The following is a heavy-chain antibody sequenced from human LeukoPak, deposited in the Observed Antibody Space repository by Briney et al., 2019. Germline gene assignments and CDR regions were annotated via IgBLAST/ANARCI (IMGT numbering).Heavy chain of an antibody. CDR2: INSDGSIT. CDR1: GFTFSRNW. Sequence: GGSLRLSCAASGFTFSRNWMHWVRQAPGKGLVWVSRINSDGSITNYADSVKGRFTISGDNAKNKLYLQMSSLRAEDAAVYYCAKIDAYWGQGTLVTVSS. CDR3: AKIDAY. J-gene: IGHJ4*02. V-gene: IGHV3-74*01.